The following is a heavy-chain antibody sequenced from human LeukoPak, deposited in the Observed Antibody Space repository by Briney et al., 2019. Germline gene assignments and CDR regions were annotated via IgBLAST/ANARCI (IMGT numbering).Heavy chain of an antibody. D-gene: IGHD6-19*01. V-gene: IGHV4-59*04. CDR2: IYYSGST. CDR3: ARIGSGWTYFDY. CDR1: GGSMSNYY. Sequence: SETLSLTCTVSGGSMSNYYWIWSRQPPGKGLEWIGYIYYSGSTYYNPSLKSRVTISVDTSKNQFSLKLSSVTAADTAVYYCARIGSGWTYFDYWGQGTLVTVSS. J-gene: IGHJ4*02.